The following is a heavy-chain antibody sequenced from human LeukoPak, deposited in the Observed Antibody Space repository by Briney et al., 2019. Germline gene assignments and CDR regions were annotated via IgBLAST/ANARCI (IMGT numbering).Heavy chain of an antibody. Sequence: SVKVSCKASGGTFNKYAITWVRQAPGQGLEWMGGIIPMHAPARYAQNLQGRVTITTDESMTTAYMELSSLKSEDTALYYCARGAHSGSFSSWFHPWGQGTLVTVSS. CDR2: IIPMHAPA. J-gene: IGHJ5*02. CDR1: GGTFNKYA. D-gene: IGHD3-10*01. V-gene: IGHV1-69*05. CDR3: ARGAHSGSFSSWFHP.